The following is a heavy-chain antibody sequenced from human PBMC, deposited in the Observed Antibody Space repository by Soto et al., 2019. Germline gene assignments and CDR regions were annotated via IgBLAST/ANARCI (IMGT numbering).Heavy chain of an antibody. Sequence: PSETLSLTCTVSGGSISSGGYYWSWIRQHPGKGLEWIGYIYYSGSTYYNPSLKSRVTISVDTSKNQFSLKLSSVTAADTAVYYCARVWQVAAAGPKNNWFDPWGQGTLVTVSS. J-gene: IGHJ5*02. D-gene: IGHD6-13*01. CDR3: ARVWQVAAAGPKNNWFDP. CDR1: GGSISSGGYY. CDR2: IYYSGST. V-gene: IGHV4-31*03.